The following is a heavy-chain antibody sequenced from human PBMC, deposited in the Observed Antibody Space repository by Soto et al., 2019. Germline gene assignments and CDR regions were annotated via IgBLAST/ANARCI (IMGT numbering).Heavy chain of an antibody. V-gene: IGHV3-74*01. Sequence: PGGSLRLSCAASGFTFSSYWMHWVRQAPGKGLVWVSRINSDGSSTSYADSVKGRFTISRDNAKNTLYLQMNSLRAEDTAVYYCASLVSRDGYNYGYWGQGTLVTVSS. CDR2: INSDGSST. J-gene: IGHJ4*02. CDR1: GFTFSSYW. D-gene: IGHD5-12*01. CDR3: ASLVSRDGYNYGY.